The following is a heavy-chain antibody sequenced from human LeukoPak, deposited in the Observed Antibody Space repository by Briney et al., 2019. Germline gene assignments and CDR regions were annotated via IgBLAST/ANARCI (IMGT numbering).Heavy chain of an antibody. J-gene: IGHJ5*02. CDR1: GYTFTSYA. CDR2: VNAGNGNT. V-gene: IGHV1-3*01. CDR3: ARVVPPHYGSGSYRKNWFDP. D-gene: IGHD3-10*01. Sequence: GASVKVSCKASGYTFTSYAMHWVRQAPGQRLEWMGWVNAGNGNTKYSQKFQGRVTITRDTSASTAYMELSSLRSEDTAVYYCARVVPPHYGSGSYRKNWFDPWGQGALVTVSS.